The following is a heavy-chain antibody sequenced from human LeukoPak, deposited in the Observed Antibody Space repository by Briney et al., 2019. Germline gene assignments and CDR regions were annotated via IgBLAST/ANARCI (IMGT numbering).Heavy chain of an antibody. CDR3: ARDHDSWRSDY. CDR1: GGSISIYY. CDR2: IYTSGST. D-gene: IGHD6-13*01. V-gene: IGHV4-4*07. Sequence: PSETLSLTCTASGGSISIYYWSWIRQPAGKGLEWIGRIYTSGSTNYNPSLKSRVTMSVDTSKNQFSLKLSSVTAADTAVYYCARDHDSWRSDYWGQGTLVTVSS. J-gene: IGHJ4*02.